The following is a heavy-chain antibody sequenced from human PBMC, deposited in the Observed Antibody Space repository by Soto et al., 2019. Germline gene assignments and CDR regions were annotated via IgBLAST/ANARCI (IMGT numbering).Heavy chain of an antibody. CDR2: IYHSVST. J-gene: IGHJ5*02. D-gene: IGHD2-21*01. CDR1: GGSISSGGYS. V-gene: IGHV4-30-2*01. CDR3: ARIPSP. Sequence: QLQLQESGSGLVKPSQTLSLTCAVSGGSISSGGYSWGWIRQPPGKGLEWIGYIYHSVSTYYNPSPQSRVTRSVDRSKTQFSRKLSSVTAADTAVYYCARIPSPWGQGTLVTVSS.